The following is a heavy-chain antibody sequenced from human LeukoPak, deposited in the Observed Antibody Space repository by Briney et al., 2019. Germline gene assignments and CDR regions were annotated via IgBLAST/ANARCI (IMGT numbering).Heavy chain of an antibody. CDR3: AKVQITADVYYFDY. D-gene: IGHD7-27*01. J-gene: IGHJ4*02. Sequence: PGGSLRLSCAASGFTFSSYSMNWVRQAPGKGLEGVSSISSSSSYIYYADSVKGRFTISRDNAKNTLYLQMNSLRAEDTAVYYCAKVQITADVYYFDYWGQGTLVTVSS. V-gene: IGHV3-21*04. CDR2: ISSSSSYI. CDR1: GFTFSSYS.